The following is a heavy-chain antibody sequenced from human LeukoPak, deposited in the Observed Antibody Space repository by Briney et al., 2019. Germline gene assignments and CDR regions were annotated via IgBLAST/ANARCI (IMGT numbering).Heavy chain of an antibody. D-gene: IGHD5-24*01. V-gene: IGHV3-30-3*01. CDR2: ISYDGSNI. CDR1: GFTFSSYS. Sequence: GGSLRLSCAASGFTFSSYSMHWVRQAPGKGLEWVAVISYDGSNIHYADSVKGRFTISRDNAKNSLYLQMNSLRAEDTAIYYCTRVGYIDEGIDYWGQGTLVTVSS. J-gene: IGHJ4*02. CDR3: TRVGYIDEGIDY.